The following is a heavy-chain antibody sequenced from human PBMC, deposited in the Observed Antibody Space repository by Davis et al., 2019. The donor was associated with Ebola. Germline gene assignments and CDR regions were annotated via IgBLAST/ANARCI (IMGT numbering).Heavy chain of an antibody. CDR1: GFNFFSFG. CDR3: ARRVGAYYYYYLDV. D-gene: IGHD3-16*01. Sequence: GGSLRLSCTASGFNFFSFGMSWVRQVPGQGLEWVAGIAGDGGSPYYGGPVRGRFTISRDNTRSTLFLQLNSLTVEDTAVYYCARRVGAYYYYYLDVWGKGTTVTVS. V-gene: IGHV3-23*01. J-gene: IGHJ6*03. CDR2: IAGDGGSP.